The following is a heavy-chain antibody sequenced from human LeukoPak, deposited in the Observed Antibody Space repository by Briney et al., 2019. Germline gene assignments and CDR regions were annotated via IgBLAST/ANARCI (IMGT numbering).Heavy chain of an antibody. V-gene: IGHV1-2*02. CDR2: INPNRGGT. D-gene: IGHD4-17*01. CDR3: ARSFIDYGAMPWALDI. J-gene: IGHJ3*02. Sequence: ASVKVSCKASGYTFTGYYMHWVRQAPGQGLEWMGWINPNRGGTNHAQKFQARVTMTRDTSISTAYMELGRLTSDDTAAYFCARSFIDYGAMPWALDIWGQGTMVTVSS. CDR1: GYTFTGYY.